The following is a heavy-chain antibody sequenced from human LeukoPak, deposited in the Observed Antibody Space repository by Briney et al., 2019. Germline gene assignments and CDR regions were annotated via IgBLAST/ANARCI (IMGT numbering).Heavy chain of an antibody. D-gene: IGHD3-3*01. J-gene: IGHJ4*02. Sequence: GGSLRLSCVASGFTFSSYSMNWVRQAPGKGLEWVSYISSSSSPIYYADSVKGRFTISRDNAKNSLYLQMNSPRAEDSAVYFCTKGGGYTDFDYWGQGTLVTVSS. CDR2: ISSSSSPI. V-gene: IGHV3-48*01. CDR1: GFTFSSYS. CDR3: TKGGGYTDFDY.